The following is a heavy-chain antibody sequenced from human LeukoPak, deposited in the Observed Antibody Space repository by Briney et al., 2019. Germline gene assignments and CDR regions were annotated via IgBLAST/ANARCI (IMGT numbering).Heavy chain of an antibody. J-gene: IGHJ6*02. CDR2: VSHTGST. Sequence: SETLSLTCTVSGASINTSNFYWGWIRQPPGKGLESIGSVSHTGSTYSNPSLNSRVTISVDTSKNQFSLKLSFVTAADTAVYYCARQGTMTRGGYWLDPWGQGTTVTVSS. V-gene: IGHV4-39*01. CDR1: GASINTSNFY. D-gene: IGHD3-10*01. CDR3: ARQGTMTRGGYWLDP.